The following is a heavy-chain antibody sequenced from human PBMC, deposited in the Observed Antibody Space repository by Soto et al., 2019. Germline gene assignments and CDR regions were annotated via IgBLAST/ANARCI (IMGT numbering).Heavy chain of an antibody. CDR3: ARVGVRRRGADYFDY. D-gene: IGHD3-16*01. CDR2: TYYRSKWYN. CDR1: GDSVSSNSAA. V-gene: IGHV6-1*01. J-gene: IGHJ4*02. Sequence: SQTLSLTCAISGDSVSSNSAAWNWIRQSPSRGLEWLGRTYYRSKWYNDYAVSVKSRITINPDTSKNQFSLQLNSVTPEDTAVFYCARVGVRRRGADYFDYWGQGTLVTVSS.